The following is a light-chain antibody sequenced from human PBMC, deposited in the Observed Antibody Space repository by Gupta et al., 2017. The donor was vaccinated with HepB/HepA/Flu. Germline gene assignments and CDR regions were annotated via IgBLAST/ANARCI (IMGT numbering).Light chain of an antibody. J-gene: IGLJ2*01. V-gene: IGLV2-14*03. CDR1: RSDVGGFGS. CDR3: ASYTAINTLV. Sequence: QSALTHPASVPRSPGHSITIPCPGSRSDVGGFGSVSWYQQHPDRVPKLMVYAVANRPSGVSNRFSASKSGNTASLTISGLQAEDEADYYCASYTAINTLVFGGGTKLTVL. CDR2: AVA.